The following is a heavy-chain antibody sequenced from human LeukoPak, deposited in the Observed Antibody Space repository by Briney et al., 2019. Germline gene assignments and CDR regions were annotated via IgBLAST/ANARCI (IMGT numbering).Heavy chain of an antibody. CDR3: ARRRLGDYADVSVD. Sequence: AESLQILCKGSGYSFTNYWVGWVRQMPGKGLEWMGIIYPGNSDTRYNPSSQDQVTISADKSISTTYLQWGSLKASDTAIYYCARRRLGDYADVSVDWGQGWPVSVSS. V-gene: IGHV5-51*01. J-gene: IGHJ4*02. CDR2: IYPGNSDT. CDR1: GYSFTNYW. D-gene: IGHD4-17*01.